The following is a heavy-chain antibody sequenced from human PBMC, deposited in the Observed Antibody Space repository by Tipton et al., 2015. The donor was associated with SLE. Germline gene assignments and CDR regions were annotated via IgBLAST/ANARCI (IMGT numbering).Heavy chain of an antibody. J-gene: IGHJ5*02. Sequence: TLSLTCAVYGGSFSGYYWSWIRLPPGKGLEWIGEINQSGSTNYNPSLKSRVTISVDTSKSQFSLKLSSVTAADTAVYYCARQSYPGLVVYAHNWFDPWGQGTLVTVSS. CDR1: GGSFSGYY. V-gene: IGHV4-34*01. CDR2: INQSGST. D-gene: IGHD2-8*02. CDR3: ARQSYPGLVVYAHNWFDP.